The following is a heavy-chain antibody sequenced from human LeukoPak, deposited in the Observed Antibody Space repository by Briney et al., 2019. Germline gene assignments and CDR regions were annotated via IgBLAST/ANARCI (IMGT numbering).Heavy chain of an antibody. D-gene: IGHD2-2*02. CDR3: ARVPPIVVVPAAIGNDAFDI. CDR2: IYYSGST. J-gene: IGHJ3*02. V-gene: IGHV4-30-4*08. CDR1: GGSISSGDYY. Sequence: SETLSLTCTVSGGSISSGDYYWSWIRQPPGKGLEWIGYIYYSGSTYYNPSLKSRVTISVDTSKNQFSLKLSSVTAADTAVYYCARVPPIVVVPAAIGNDAFDIWGQGTMVTVSS.